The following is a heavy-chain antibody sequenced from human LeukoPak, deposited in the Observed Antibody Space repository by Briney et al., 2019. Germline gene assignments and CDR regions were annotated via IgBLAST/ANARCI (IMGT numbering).Heavy chain of an antibody. CDR2: ISYSGST. V-gene: IGHV4-59*08. CDR1: GDSISRHY. CDR3: TRLLNNDNAGDPDTFDI. J-gene: IGHJ3*02. D-gene: IGHD4-17*01. Sequence: SETLSLTCSVSGDSISRHYWSWIRQPPGKGLEWIGYISYSGSTRYNPSFQSRVTISMEMSKTHFSLKLTSVTAADTAVYYCTRLLNNDNAGDPDTFDIWGPGTMVTVPS.